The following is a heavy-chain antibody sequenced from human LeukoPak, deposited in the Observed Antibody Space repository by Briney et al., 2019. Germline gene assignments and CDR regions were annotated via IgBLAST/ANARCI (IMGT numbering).Heavy chain of an antibody. D-gene: IGHD3-10*01. CDR3: VRGGRGRDDYFDY. V-gene: IGHV3-21*05. CDR2: VGTSGDDI. CDR1: GYTFPSYS. J-gene: IGHJ4*02. Sequence: PGGSLRLSCAASGYTFPSYSLNWVRHSPGKGLEWISYVGTSGDDIYYADSVTGRFTISRDNAEKSVYLQMNSLRVEDTAVYYCVRGGRGRDDYFDYWGQGTQVTVSS.